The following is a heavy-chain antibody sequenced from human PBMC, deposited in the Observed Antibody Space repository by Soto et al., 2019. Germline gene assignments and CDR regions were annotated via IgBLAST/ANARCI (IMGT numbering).Heavy chain of an antibody. CDR2: ISARGGSS. J-gene: IGHJ5*02. CDR1: GFSFSSYA. V-gene: IGHV3-23*01. D-gene: IGHD5-12*01. CDR3: AKGSIEYSASVDL. Sequence: EVQLLESGGGLVQPGGSLRLACAASGFSFSSYAMVWVRQAPGKGLEWVSVISARGGSSYFADSVKGRFTISRDNSKNVLSLDMNSLSAEDTATDFCAKGSIEYSASVDLWGQGTLVLVSS.